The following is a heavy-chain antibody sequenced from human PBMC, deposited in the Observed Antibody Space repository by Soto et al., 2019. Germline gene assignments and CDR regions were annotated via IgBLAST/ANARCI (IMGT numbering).Heavy chain of an antibody. CDR2: IIPIFGTA. V-gene: IGHV1-69*13. Sequence: SVKVSCKASGGTFSSYAISWVRQAPGQGLEWMGGIIPIFGTANYAQKFQGRVTITADESTSTAYMELSSLRSEDTAVYYCARASRRYCSSTSCYYNWFDPWGQGTLVTV. D-gene: IGHD2-2*01. CDR1: GGTFSSYA. J-gene: IGHJ5*02. CDR3: ARASRRYCSSTSCYYNWFDP.